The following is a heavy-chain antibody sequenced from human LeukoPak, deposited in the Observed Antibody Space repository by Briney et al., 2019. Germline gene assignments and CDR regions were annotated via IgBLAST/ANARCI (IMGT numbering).Heavy chain of an antibody. CDR1: GGSISSGGYY. D-gene: IGHD3-10*01. Sequence: SETLSLTCTVSGGSISSGGYYWSWIRQHPGKGLEWIGYIYYSRSTYYNPSLKSRVTISVDTSKNQFSLKLSSVTAADTAVYYCARALFITMVRASDAFDIWGQGTMVTVSS. CDR2: IYYSRST. V-gene: IGHV4-31*03. J-gene: IGHJ3*02. CDR3: ARALFITMVRASDAFDI.